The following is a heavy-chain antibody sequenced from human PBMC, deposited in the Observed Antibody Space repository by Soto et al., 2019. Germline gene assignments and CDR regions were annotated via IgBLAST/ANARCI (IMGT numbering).Heavy chain of an antibody. CDR3: ARDADCGGDCYNYYMDV. V-gene: IGHV3-33*08. D-gene: IGHD2-21*01. CDR1: GFTFSSYG. J-gene: IGHJ6*03. Sequence: GWSLRLSCAASGFTFSSYGMHWVRQAPGKGLEWVAVIWYDGSNKYYADSVKGRFTISRDNSKNTLYLQMNSLRAEDTAVYYCARDADCGGDCYNYYMDVWGKGTTVTVSS. CDR2: IWYDGSNK.